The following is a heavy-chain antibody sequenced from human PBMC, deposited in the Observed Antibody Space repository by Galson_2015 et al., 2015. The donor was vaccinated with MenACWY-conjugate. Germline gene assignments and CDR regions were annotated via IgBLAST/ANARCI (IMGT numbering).Heavy chain of an antibody. Sequence: SLRLSCAASGFTFSNYWMTWVRQAPGKGLDWVANIKQDGSEKYYVESVKGRFSVSRDNAKNSLFLQMNSLRAEDTALYYCARRKCSSTSCFFDYWGQGILVSVSS. V-gene: IGHV3-7*03. CDR2: IKQDGSEK. CDR3: ARRKCSSTSCFFDY. J-gene: IGHJ4*02. CDR1: GFTFSNYW. D-gene: IGHD2-2*01.